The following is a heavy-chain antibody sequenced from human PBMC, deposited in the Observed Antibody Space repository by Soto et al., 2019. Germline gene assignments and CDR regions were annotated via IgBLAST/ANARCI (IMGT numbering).Heavy chain of an antibody. J-gene: IGHJ6*02. CDR1: GFTFSSYN. Sequence: PGGSLRLSCEASGFTFSSYNIHWVRQAPGKGLEWVAVISYDGSKKYYADSVKGRFTISRDNSKNTLYLQMYSLRAEDTAVYYCARDLGYSYDFYYYYGMDMWGQGTTVTVYS. CDR2: ISYDGSKK. D-gene: IGHD5-18*01. V-gene: IGHV3-30-3*01. CDR3: ARDLGYSYDFYYYYGMDM.